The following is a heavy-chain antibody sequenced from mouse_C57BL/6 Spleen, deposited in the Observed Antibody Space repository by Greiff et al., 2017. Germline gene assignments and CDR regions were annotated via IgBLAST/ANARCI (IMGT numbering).Heavy chain of an antibody. CDR1: GFSLTSYG. CDR3: SRNMWDYDLED. CDR2: IWTGGST. V-gene: IGHV2-2*01. Sequence: QVQLQQSGPGLVQPSQCLSITCTVSGFSLTSYGVHWVRQSPGKGLEWLGVIWTGGSTDNNTDFISRLSIRKDNSKSQVFFKMNSLQADDTAIYYCSRNMWDYDLEDWGQGTTVTV. J-gene: IGHJ4*01.